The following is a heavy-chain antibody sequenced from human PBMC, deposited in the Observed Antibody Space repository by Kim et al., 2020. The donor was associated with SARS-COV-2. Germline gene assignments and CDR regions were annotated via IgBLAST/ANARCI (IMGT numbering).Heavy chain of an antibody. D-gene: IGHD4-17*01. V-gene: IGHV1-8*01. J-gene: IGHJ2*01. CDR3: ARGTTVTESNDL. Sequence: ASVKVSCKASGYTFTSYDINWVRQATGQGLEWMGWMNPNSGNTGYAQKFQGRVTMTRNTSISTAYMELSSLRSEDTAVYYCARGTTVTESNDLWGRGTLVTVSS. CDR1: GYTFTSYD. CDR2: MNPNSGNT.